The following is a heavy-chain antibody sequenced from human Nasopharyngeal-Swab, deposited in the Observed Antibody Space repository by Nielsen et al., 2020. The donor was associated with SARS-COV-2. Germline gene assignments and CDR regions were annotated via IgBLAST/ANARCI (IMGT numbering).Heavy chain of an antibody. CDR1: GYTLTELS. V-gene: IGHV1-24*01. J-gene: IGHJ5*02. D-gene: IGHD2-15*01. CDR3: ATSTVVVATNWFDP. Sequence: ASVKVSCKVSGYTLTELSMHWVRQAPGKGLEWMGGFDPEDGETIYAQKFQGRVTMTEDTSTDTAYMELSRLRSEDTAVYYCATSTVVVATNWFDPWGQGTLVTVSS. CDR2: FDPEDGET.